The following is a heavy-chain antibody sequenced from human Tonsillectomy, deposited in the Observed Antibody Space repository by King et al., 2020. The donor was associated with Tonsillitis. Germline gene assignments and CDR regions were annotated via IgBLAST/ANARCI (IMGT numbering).Heavy chain of an antibody. CDR2: ISYDGSSK. Sequence: VQLVESGGGVVQPGRSLRLSCAASGFTFSNYGMHWVRQAPGKGLEWVAVISYDGSSKYYADSVKGRFTISRDNSKNTLSLQMLSLRAEDTAVYYCAKVYYDTSNYYHPLTGGMDVWGQGTTVNVSS. CDR3: AKVYYDTSNYYHPLTGGMDV. D-gene: IGHD3-22*01. CDR1: GFTFSNYG. V-gene: IGHV3-30*18. J-gene: IGHJ6*02.